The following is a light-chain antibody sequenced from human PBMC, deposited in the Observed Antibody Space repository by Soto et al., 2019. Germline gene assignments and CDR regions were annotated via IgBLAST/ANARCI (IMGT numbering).Light chain of an antibody. Sequence: DIQMTQSPSSLSASIGERDTITCRASQSISNYLNWFQQKPGEAHKLLIYAASSLPSGVPSRFSGSGSGTDFTLTISSLQREDFATYYCQQSMSNLGTFGPGTKVDI. CDR3: QQSMSNLGT. CDR1: QSISNY. J-gene: IGKJ3*01. CDR2: AAS. V-gene: IGKV1-39*01.